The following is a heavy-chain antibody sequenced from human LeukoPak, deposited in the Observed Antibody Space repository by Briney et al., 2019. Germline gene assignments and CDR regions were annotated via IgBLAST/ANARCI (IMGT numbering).Heavy chain of an antibody. CDR3: ATDFYDTT. CDR1: GFIFSNAW. CDR2: IRSNSDGGTI. V-gene: IGHV3-15*07. Sequence: PGGSLRLSCATSGFIFSNAWMNWVRQAPGKGLEWVGRIRSNSDGGTIDYAAPVIGRFALSRDDSKNTLYLQMNRLQTEDTAVYYCATDFYDTTWGQGTLVTVSS. J-gene: IGHJ5*02. D-gene: IGHD3-22*01.